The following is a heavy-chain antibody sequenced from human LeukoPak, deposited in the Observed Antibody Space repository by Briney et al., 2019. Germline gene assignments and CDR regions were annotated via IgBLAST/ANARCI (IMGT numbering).Heavy chain of an antibody. CDR1: GFTFDDYA. CDR3: AKGKSYYYYMDV. J-gene: IGHJ6*03. Sequence: PGGSLRLSCAASGFTFDDYAMHWVRQAPGKGLEWVSLISWDGGSTYYADSVRGGFTISRDNSKNSLYLQMNSLRAEDTAWYYCAKGKSYYYYMDVCGKGTTVTVSS. CDR2: ISWDGGST. V-gene: IGHV3-43D*03.